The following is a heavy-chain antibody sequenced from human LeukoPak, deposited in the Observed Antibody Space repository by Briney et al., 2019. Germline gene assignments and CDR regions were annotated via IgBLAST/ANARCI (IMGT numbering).Heavy chain of an antibody. CDR2: IRSKAYGGTT. V-gene: IGHV3-49*04. CDR1: GFTFGDYA. D-gene: IGHD3-22*01. Sequence: GGSLRLSCTASGFTFGDYAMSWVRQAPGKGLEWVGFIRSKAYGGTTEYAASVKGRFTISRDDSKSIAYLQMNSLKTEDTAVYSCTREEVFISFTGDYWGQEILVTVSS. CDR3: TREEVFISFTGDY. J-gene: IGHJ4*02.